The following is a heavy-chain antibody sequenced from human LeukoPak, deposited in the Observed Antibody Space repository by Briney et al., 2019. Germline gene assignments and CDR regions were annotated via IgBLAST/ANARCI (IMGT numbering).Heavy chain of an antibody. D-gene: IGHD3-16*02. V-gene: IGHV4-38-2*02. CDR3: ARDFSRVWGSYRYDGAFDI. J-gene: IGHJ3*02. CDR2: IYHSGST. CDR1: GYSISSGYY. Sequence: SETPSLTCAVSGYSISSGYYWGWIRQPPGKGLVWIGSIYHSGSTNYNPSLKSRVTMSVDTSKNQFSLKLSSVTAADTAVYYCARDFSRVWGSYRYDGAFDIWGQGTMVTVSS.